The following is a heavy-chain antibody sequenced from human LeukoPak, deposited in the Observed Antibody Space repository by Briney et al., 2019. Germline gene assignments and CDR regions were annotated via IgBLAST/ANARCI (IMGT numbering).Heavy chain of an antibody. V-gene: IGHV3-74*01. J-gene: IGHJ4*02. CDR1: GFTFSFYW. D-gene: IGHD2-15*01. CDR2: ISNDGSST. Sequence: GGSLRLSCASSGFTFSFYWMHWVRQAPGKGLVWVSRISNDGSSTSYAGSVKGRFTISRDNAKNTLYLQMNSLRAEDTAVYYCARDNEFCTGGTCRLDFWGQGALVTVSP. CDR3: ARDNEFCTGGTCRLDF.